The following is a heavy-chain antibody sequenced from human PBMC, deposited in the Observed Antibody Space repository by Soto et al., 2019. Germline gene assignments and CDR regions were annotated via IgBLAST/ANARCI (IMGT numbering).Heavy chain of an antibody. Sequence: PGGSLRLSCAASGFTFSIYGMHWVLQAPCKGLEWVAVISYDGSNKYYADSVKGRFTISRDNSKNTLYLQMNSLRAEDTAVYYCAKDPYYGSGSYGFDYWGQGTLVTVSS. CDR2: ISYDGSNK. CDR1: GFTFSIYG. CDR3: AKDPYYGSGSYGFDY. D-gene: IGHD3-10*01. V-gene: IGHV3-30*18. J-gene: IGHJ4*02.